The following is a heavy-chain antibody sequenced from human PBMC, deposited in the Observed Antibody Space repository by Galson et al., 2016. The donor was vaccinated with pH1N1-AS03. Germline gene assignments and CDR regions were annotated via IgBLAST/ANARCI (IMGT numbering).Heavy chain of an antibody. D-gene: IGHD3-16*01. V-gene: IGHV4-34*01. J-gene: IGHJ4*02. CDR3: ARVDLGSGFDF. CDR2: INYVGTS. Sequence: GGSLKGFYWTWIRQPPGRGLEWIGQINYVGTSDYNPSLSSRVSFSVDTSNNRFSLNLTSVTAADTAVYYCARVDLGSGFDFWGQGALVSVST. CDR1: GGSLKGFY.